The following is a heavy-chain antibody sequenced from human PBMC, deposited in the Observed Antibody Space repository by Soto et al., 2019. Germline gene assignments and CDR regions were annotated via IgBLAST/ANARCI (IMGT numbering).Heavy chain of an antibody. CDR2: IYYSGST. J-gene: IGHJ5*02. Sequence: SETLSLTCTVSGGSVSSGSYYWSWIRQPPGKGLEWIGYIYYSGSTNYNPSLKSRVTISVDTSKNQFSLKLSSVTAADTAVYYCARDPIPRYCSSTSCRSNWFDPWGQGTLVTVSS. D-gene: IGHD2-2*01. V-gene: IGHV4-61*01. CDR3: ARDPIPRYCSSTSCRSNWFDP. CDR1: GGSVSSGSYY.